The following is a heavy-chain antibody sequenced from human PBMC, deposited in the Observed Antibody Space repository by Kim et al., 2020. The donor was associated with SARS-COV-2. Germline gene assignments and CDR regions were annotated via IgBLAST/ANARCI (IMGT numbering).Heavy chain of an antibody. CDR3: ARDGGAASGDY. D-gene: IGHD3-16*01. Sequence: YYADSVKRRFTITKDNAKNSLYLQMNSLRAEDTAVYYCARDGGAASGDYWGQGTLVTVSS. J-gene: IGHJ4*02. V-gene: IGHV3-48*03.